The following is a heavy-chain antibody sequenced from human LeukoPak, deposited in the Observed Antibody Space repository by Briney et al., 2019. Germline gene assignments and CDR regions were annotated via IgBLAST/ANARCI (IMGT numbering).Heavy chain of an antibody. CDR3: ARVLRRAAADAFDI. V-gene: IGHV4-4*02. CDR1: GGSISSSNW. D-gene: IGHD6-13*01. CDR2: IYHSGST. Sequence: SETLSLTCAVSGGSISSSNWWSWVRQPPGKGLEWIGEIYHSGSTNYNPSLKSRVTISVDKSKNQFSLKLSSVTAADTAVYYCARVLRRAAADAFDIWGQGTMVTVSS. J-gene: IGHJ3*02.